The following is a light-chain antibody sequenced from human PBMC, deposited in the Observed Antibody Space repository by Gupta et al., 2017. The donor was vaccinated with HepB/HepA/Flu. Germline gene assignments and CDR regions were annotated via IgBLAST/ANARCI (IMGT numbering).Light chain of an antibody. V-gene: IGLV2-23*02. CDR2: EVS. J-gene: IGLJ2*01. CDR1: NRDVGSYNL. CDR3: CSYAGSSTLR. Sequence: QSALTQPASVSGSPGQSITISCTGTNRDVGSYNLVSWYQQHPGKAPKLIIYEVSKRPSGVSNRVSGSKSGNTAYLTISGLQAENETDDYCCSYAGSSTLRLGGGTELT.